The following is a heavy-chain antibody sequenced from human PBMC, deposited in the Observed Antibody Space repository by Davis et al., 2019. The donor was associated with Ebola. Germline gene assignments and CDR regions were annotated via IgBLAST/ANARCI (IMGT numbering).Heavy chain of an antibody. D-gene: IGHD4-23*01. CDR2: IYYSGST. V-gene: IGHV4-39*07. J-gene: IGHJ4*02. CDR3: AGRLRWPLDY. CDR1: GGSISSSSYY. Sequence: SETLSLTCTVSGGSISSSSYYWGWIRQPPGKGLEWIGSIYYSGSTYYNPSLKSRVTISVDTSKNQFSLKLSSVTAADTAVYYCAGRLRWPLDYWGQGTLVSVSS.